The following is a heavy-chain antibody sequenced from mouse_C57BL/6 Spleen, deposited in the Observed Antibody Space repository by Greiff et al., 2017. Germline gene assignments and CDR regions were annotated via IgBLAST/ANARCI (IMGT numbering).Heavy chain of an antibody. V-gene: IGHV3-6*01. CDR1: GYSITSGYY. J-gene: IGHJ2*01. CDR2: ISYDGSN. Sequence: EVKLMESGPGLVKPSQSLSLTCSVTGYSITSGYYWNWLRQFPGNKLEWMGYISYDGSNNYNPSLKNRISTTRDPSKNQFFLKLNSVATEDTATYDCARLYDGLDYWGQGTPLTVSS. D-gene: IGHD2-3*01. CDR3: ARLYDGLDY.